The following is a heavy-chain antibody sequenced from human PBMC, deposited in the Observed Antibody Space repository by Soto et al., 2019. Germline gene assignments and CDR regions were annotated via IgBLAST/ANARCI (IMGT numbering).Heavy chain of an antibody. CDR3: ARVKVRQYYYDIIGYYFEY. J-gene: IGHJ4*02. Sequence: ASVNCYVNASGYSFTNDAMHWVRQAPGQILDCIGWINGGDGDTKYSQNFQGRVTITSDTSASTAYMELSSLRSEDTAVYYCARVKVRQYYYDIIGYYFEYWGQGALVNVSS. CDR1: GYSFTNDA. V-gene: IGHV1-3*01. CDR2: INGGDGDT. D-gene: IGHD3-22*01.